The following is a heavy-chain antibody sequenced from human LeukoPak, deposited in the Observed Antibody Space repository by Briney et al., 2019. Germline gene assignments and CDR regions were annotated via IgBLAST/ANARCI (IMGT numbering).Heavy chain of an antibody. D-gene: IGHD4-17*01. J-gene: IGHJ6*03. V-gene: IGHV3-21*01. CDR2: ISSSSSYI. CDR3: ARDYGDYEPGRHHYYYYYMDV. CDR1: GFTFSSYS. Sequence: GGSLRLSCAASGFTFSSYSRNWVRQTPGKGLEWVSSISSSSSYIFYADSVKGRFTMSRDNAKKSLFLQMNSLRAEDTAVYYCARDYGDYEPGRHHYYYYYMDVWGKGTTVTISS.